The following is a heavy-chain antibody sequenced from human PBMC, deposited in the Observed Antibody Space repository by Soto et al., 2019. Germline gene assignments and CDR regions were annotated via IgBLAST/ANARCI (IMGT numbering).Heavy chain of an antibody. CDR3: ARMIGYSSSLDY. V-gene: IGHV1-2*04. J-gene: IGHJ4*02. CDR2: INPNSGGT. CDR1: GYTFTVYY. D-gene: IGHD6-19*01. Sequence: VSVKDSRKASGYTFTVYYMHRLRHAPEQGNEWMGWINPNSGGTNYAQKFQGWVTMTRDTSISTAYMELSRLRSDFTAVYYCARMIGYSSSLDYWVQGSLVTVSS.